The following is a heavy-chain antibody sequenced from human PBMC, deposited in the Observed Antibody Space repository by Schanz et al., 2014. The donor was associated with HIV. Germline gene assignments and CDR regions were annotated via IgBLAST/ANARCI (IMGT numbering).Heavy chain of an antibody. V-gene: IGHV3-11*01. CDR3: ARDRLHPGNGMDV. D-gene: IGHD4-4*01. Sequence: QVQLVESGGDLVKPGGSLRLSCTASGFSFSDYHMSWIRQAPGKGLEWVSSLSGSGSNIYYADSVKGRFTISRDNGKNSLFLQMNSLRAEDTAVYYCARDRLHPGNGMDVWGQGTTVTVS. CDR2: LSGSGSNI. CDR1: GFSFSDYH. J-gene: IGHJ6*02.